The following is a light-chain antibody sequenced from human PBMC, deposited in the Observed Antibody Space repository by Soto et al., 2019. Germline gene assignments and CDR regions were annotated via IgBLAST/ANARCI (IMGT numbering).Light chain of an antibody. CDR3: CSYAGSSTWV. J-gene: IGLJ3*02. CDR2: EGN. CDR1: SSDVGSYNL. Sequence: QSALTQPASVSGSPGQSITISCTGTSSDVGSYNLVSWYQQHPGKAPKLIIYEGNERPSGVSNRFSGSKSGNTASLTISGLQAEDEADYYCCSYAGSSTWVFGGGTKLTVL. V-gene: IGLV2-23*01.